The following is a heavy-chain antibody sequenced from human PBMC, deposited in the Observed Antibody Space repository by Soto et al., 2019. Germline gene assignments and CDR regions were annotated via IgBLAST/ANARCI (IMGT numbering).Heavy chain of an antibody. CDR3: ARDKITGLFDL. D-gene: IGHD2-8*02. CDR1: GGSFSGYY. Sequence: SETLSLTCAVYGGSFSGYYWTWVRQPPGTGLEWIGEINHSGSTNYNPSLKSRVTISVDTSKNQFSLKLTSVTAADTAVYYCARDKITGLFDLWGRGTLVTVSS. J-gene: IGHJ2*01. CDR2: INHSGST. V-gene: IGHV4-34*01.